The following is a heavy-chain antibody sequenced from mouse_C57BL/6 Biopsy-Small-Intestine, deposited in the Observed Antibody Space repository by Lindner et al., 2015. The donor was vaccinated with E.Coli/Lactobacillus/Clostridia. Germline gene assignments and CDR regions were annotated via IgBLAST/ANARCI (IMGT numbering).Heavy chain of an antibody. J-gene: IGHJ1*01. V-gene: IGHV9-3*02. CDR1: GYIFKDYG. CDR2: INTNTGNP. D-gene: IGHD1-1*01. Sequence: VKVVLARLSGYIFKDYGMNWVRQAPGQGLEWLGWINTNTGNPTYAQGFTGRFVLSSDTSVTTAYLQISSLKAEDTGVYFCARANVYSSYYHGMDVWGQGTTVTVSS. CDR3: ARANVYSSYYHGMDV.